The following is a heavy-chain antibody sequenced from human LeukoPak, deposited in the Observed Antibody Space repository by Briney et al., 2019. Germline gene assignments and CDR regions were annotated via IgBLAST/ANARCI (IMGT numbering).Heavy chain of an antibody. J-gene: IGHJ1*01. D-gene: IGHD3-10*01. CDR1: GFTFSSYA. CDR3: AKLDSVGAVAEYFQH. V-gene: IGHV3-30-3*01. Sequence: GGSLRLSCAASGFTFSSYAMHWVRQAPGKGLEWVAVISYDGSNKYYADSVKGRFTISRDSSKNTLYLQMNSLRAEDTAVYYCAKLDSVGAVAEYFQHWGQGTLVTVSS. CDR2: ISYDGSNK.